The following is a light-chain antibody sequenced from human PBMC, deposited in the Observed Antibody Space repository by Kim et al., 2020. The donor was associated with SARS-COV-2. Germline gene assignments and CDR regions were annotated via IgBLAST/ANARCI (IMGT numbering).Light chain of an antibody. CDR1: NIGSKD. CDR2: YND. V-gene: IGLV3-21*01. CDR3: QVWDSRSEPSYV. J-gene: IGLJ6*01. Sequence: SYELTQPPSLSVAPGKTARITCGGNNIGSKDVHWYQQKPGQAPVLVIYYNDDRPSGIPERFSGSNSGNTATLTISRVEAEDEADYWCQVWDSRSEPSYVF.